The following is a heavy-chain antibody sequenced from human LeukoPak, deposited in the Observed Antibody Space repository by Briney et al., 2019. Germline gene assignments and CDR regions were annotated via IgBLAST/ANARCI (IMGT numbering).Heavy chain of an antibody. Sequence: ASVKVSCKVSGYTLTELAMHWVRQAPAEGLEWMGGFDLEDGETVYAQKFQGRVTMTEDTSTDTAYMELSSMSSEDTAVYFCATYSGYYYYWGQGTLVTVSS. V-gene: IGHV1-24*01. CDR2: FDLEDGET. CDR1: GYTLTELA. J-gene: IGHJ4*02. CDR3: ATYSGYYYY. D-gene: IGHD3-3*01.